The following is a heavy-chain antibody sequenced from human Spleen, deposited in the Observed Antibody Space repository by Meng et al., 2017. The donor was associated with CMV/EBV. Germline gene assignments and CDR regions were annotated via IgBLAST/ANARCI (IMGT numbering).Heavy chain of an antibody. J-gene: IGHJ6*02. D-gene: IGHD3-3*01. CDR1: GFTFSSYE. CDR3: ARAPVGDFWSGYYPYYGMDV. CDR2: ISSSGSTI. Sequence: LSLTCAASGFTFSSYEMNWVRQAPGKGLEWVSYISSSGSTIYYADSVKGRFTISRDNAKNSLYLQMNSLGAEDTAVYYCARAPVGDFWSGYYPYYGMDVWGQGTTVTVSS. V-gene: IGHV3-48*03.